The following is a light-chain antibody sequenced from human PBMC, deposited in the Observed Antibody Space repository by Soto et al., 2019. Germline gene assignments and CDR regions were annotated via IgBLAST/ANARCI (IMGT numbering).Light chain of an antibody. CDR1: QPISSW. CDR2: AAS. CDR3: QQASSFPLT. Sequence: IQMTQSPSSVSASVGDRVTITCRASQPISSWLAWYQQKPGQPPNLLIYAASTLRSGVPSSFSGSESGTLFPLTIATLQPEDFATYYCQQASSFPLTFGGGTRVEV. J-gene: IGKJ4*01. V-gene: IGKV1-12*01.